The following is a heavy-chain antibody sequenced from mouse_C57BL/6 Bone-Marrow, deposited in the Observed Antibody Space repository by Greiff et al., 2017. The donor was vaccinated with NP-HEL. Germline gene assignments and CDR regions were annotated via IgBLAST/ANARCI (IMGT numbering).Heavy chain of an antibody. CDR1: GYSITSPW. V-gene: IGHV1-56*01. J-gene: IGHJ4*01. CDR3: GRDYAMDY. CDR2: FLPGSGST. Sequence: VQLQQSGPELVRPGASVKISCKAPGYSITSPWLQWVRQRPGQGLVWFGEFLPGSGSTNYNEKFKGQAPLTVDTSHSPSYMQLNHLTSEDAAVYFCGRDYAMDYWGQGTSVTVSA.